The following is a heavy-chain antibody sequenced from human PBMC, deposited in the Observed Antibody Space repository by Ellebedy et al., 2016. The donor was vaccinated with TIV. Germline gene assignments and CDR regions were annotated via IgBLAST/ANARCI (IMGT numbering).Heavy chain of an antibody. Sequence: GGSLRLSXAASGFSFDGSSMHWVRQVPGKGLEWVSYISWDSYSTSYLDSVKGRFTISRDNSEDFLYLQMHSLRTEDSAVYYCARPAGYCSGSGCFFDYWGPGTLVTVSS. CDR3: ARPAGYCSGSGCFFDY. V-gene: IGHV3-43*01. J-gene: IGHJ4*02. D-gene: IGHD2-15*01. CDR1: GFSFDGSS. CDR2: ISWDSYST.